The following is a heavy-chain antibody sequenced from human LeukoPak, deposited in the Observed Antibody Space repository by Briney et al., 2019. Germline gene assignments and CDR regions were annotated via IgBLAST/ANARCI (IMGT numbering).Heavy chain of an antibody. CDR3: ARDMTYCTNGVCLAPWFDP. V-gene: IGHV1-69*01. CDR1: GGTFSSYA. J-gene: IGHJ5*02. Sequence: SVKVSCKASGGTFSSYAISWVRQAPGQGLEWMGGIIPIFGTANYAQKFQGRVTITADESTSTAYMELSSLRSEDTAVYYCARDMTYCTNGVCLAPWFDPWGQGTLVTVSS. D-gene: IGHD2-8*01. CDR2: IIPIFGTA.